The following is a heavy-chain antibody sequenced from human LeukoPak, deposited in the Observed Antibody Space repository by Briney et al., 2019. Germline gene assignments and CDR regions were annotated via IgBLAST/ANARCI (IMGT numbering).Heavy chain of an antibody. CDR2: INTNTGNP. J-gene: IGHJ4*02. CDR1: GYTFTTYA. CDR3: ARDETDLRVGY. V-gene: IGHV7-4-1*02. D-gene: IGHD3-3*01. Sequence: ASVKVSCKASGYTFTTYAMNWVRQAPGQGLEWMGWINTNTGNPTYAQGFTGRFVFSLDTSVSTAYLQVSSLKAEDTAVYYCARDETDLRVGYWGQGTLVTVCS.